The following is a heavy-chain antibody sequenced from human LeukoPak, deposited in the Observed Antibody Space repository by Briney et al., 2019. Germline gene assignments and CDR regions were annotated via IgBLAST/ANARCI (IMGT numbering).Heavy chain of an antibody. D-gene: IGHD6-13*01. CDR1: GFTFSSYA. J-gene: IGHJ4*02. V-gene: IGHV3-7*01. CDR3: ASELPSSSWYDY. Sequence: GGSLRLSCAASGFTFSSYAMSWVRQAPGKGLEWVANIKKDGSEKYYVASVRGRFTISRDNAKNSLYLQMNSLRAEDTAVYYCASELPSSSWYDYWGQGTLVTVSS. CDR2: IKKDGSEK.